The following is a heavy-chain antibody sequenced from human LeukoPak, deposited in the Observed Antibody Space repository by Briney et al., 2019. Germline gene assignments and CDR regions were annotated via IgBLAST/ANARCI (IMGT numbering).Heavy chain of an antibody. Sequence: PSQTLSLTCTVSGDSITTGGYYWSWIRQPPGKGLEWMGYILQSGDTYSNPSFRSRVTISADRSNNQFSLRVSSVTAADTAVYYCAGMLAARPDDDRWGQGTLVTVSS. J-gene: IGHJ5*02. D-gene: IGHD6-6*01. CDR3: AGMLAARPDDDR. V-gene: IGHV4-30-2*01. CDR1: GDSITTGGYY. CDR2: ILQSGDT.